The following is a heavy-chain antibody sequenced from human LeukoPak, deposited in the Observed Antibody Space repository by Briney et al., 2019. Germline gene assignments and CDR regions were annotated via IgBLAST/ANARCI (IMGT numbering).Heavy chain of an antibody. CDR2: ISVSGNT. CDR1: GFTFSNYW. J-gene: IGHJ4*02. V-gene: IGHV3-23*01. Sequence: GGSLRLSCAASGFTFSNYWMSWVRQGPGKGLEWVSAISVSGNTYHADSVKGRFTISRDSSKNTLYLQMNSLRAEDAAVYYCARRRDSGSLQHFDYWGQGTLVTVSS. D-gene: IGHD1-26*01. CDR3: ARRRDSGSLQHFDY.